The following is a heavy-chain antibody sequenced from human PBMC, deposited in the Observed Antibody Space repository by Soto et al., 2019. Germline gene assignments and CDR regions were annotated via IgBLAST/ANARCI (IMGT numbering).Heavy chain of an antibody. CDR2: FDPEDGET. V-gene: IGHV1-24*01. Sequence: GASVKVSCKVSGYTLTELSMHWVRQAPGKGLEWMGGFDPEDGETIYAQKFQGRVTMTEDTSTDTAYMELSSLRSEDTAVYYCATVITISGVAQRWFDPWGQGSLVTVSS. CDR3: ATVITISGVAQRWFDP. CDR1: GYTLTELS. D-gene: IGHD3-3*01. J-gene: IGHJ5*02.